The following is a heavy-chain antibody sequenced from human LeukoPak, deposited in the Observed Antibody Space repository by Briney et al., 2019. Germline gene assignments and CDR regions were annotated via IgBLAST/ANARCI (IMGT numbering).Heavy chain of an antibody. Sequence: GVLRLSCAASGFTFSSYWMHWVRQAPGKGLVWVSRINSDGSSTSYADSVKGRFTISRDNAKNTLYLQMNSLRAEDTAVYYCARAEYSYGSTGQDFDYWGQGTLVTVSS. CDR2: INSDGSST. D-gene: IGHD5-18*01. CDR3: ARAEYSYGSTGQDFDY. V-gene: IGHV3-74*01. CDR1: GFTFSSYW. J-gene: IGHJ4*02.